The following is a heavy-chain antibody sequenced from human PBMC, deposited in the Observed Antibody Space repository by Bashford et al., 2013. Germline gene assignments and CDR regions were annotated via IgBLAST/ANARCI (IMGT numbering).Heavy chain of an antibody. V-gene: IGHV1-46*01. CDR2: RNPSGGST. D-gene: IGHD3-3*01. CDR1: GYTFTSYG. Sequence: ASVKVSCKASGYTFTSYGISWVRQALDKGLEVDGNNRNPSGGSTSYAQKFQGRVTMTRDTSTSTVYMELSSLRSEDTAVYYCARDLVLRILEWSKYYYYGMDVWGQGTTVTVSS. J-gene: IGHJ6*02. CDR3: ARDLVLRILEWSKYYYYGMDV.